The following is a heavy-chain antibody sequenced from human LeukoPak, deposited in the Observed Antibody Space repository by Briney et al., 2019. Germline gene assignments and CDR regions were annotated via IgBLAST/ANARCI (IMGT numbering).Heavy chain of an antibody. D-gene: IGHD1-26*01. V-gene: IGHV4-4*09. Sequence: SETLSLTCTVSGGSISSYYWSWIRQPPGKGLEWIGYIYTSGSTNYNPSLKSRVTISVDTSKNQFSLKLSSVTAADTAVYYCARHMSGSYFHYYYYMDVWGKGTTVTVSS. CDR1: GGSISSYY. CDR2: IYTSGST. J-gene: IGHJ6*03. CDR3: ARHMSGSYFHYYYYMDV.